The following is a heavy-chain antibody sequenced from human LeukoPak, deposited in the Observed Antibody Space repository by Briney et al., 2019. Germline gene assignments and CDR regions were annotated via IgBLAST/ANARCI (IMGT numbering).Heavy chain of an antibody. Sequence: TGGSLRLSCAASGFTFSSYAMHWVRQAPGKGLEWVAVISYDGSNKYYADSVKGRFTISRDNSKNTLYLQMNSLRAEDTAVYYCAGDYHTSCYAGSCWGQGTLVTVSS. CDR2: ISYDGSNK. D-gene: IGHD2-2*01. CDR3: AGDYHTSCYAGSC. V-gene: IGHV3-30-3*01. CDR1: GFTFSSYA. J-gene: IGHJ4*02.